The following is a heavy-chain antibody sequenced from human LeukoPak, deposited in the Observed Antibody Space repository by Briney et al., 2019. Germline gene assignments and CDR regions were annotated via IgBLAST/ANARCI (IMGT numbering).Heavy chain of an antibody. CDR3: ARDKHCSSTSCGYNWFDP. CDR2: INPNSGGT. D-gene: IGHD2-2*01. J-gene: IGHJ5*02. Sequence: ASVKVSCKASGYTFTGYYMHWVRQAPGQGLEWMGWINPNSGGTNYAQKFQGRVTMTRDTSISTAYMELSRLRSDDTAVYYCARDKHCSSTSCGYNWFDPWGQGTLVTVSS. V-gene: IGHV1-2*02. CDR1: GYTFTGYY.